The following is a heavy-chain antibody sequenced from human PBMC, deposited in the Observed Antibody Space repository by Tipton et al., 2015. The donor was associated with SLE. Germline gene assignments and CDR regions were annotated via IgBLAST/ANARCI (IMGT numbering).Heavy chain of an antibody. CDR3: ARRGSSGCPGDY. V-gene: IGHV4-34*01. D-gene: IGHD6-19*01. Sequence: TLSLTCAVYGGSFSGYYWSWIRQPQGKGLEWIGEINHSGSTNYNPSLKSRVTISVDTSKNQFSLKLSSVTAADTAVYCCARRGSSGCPGDYGGQGTLVTVSS. CDR2: INHSGST. CDR1: GGSFSGYY. J-gene: IGHJ4*02.